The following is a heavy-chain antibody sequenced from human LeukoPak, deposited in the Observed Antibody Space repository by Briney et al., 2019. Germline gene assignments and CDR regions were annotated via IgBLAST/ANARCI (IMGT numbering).Heavy chain of an antibody. CDR3: ARHGWFREFIINNWFDP. V-gene: IGHV4-31*03. CDR2: IYYSGST. D-gene: IGHD3-10*01. CDR1: GGSISSGGYY. Sequence: SETLSLTCTVSGGSISSGGYYWSWIRQHPGKGLEWIGYIYYSGSTYYNPSLKSRVTISVDTSKNQFSLKLSSVTAADTAVYYCARHGWFREFIINNWFDPWGQGTLVTVSS. J-gene: IGHJ5*02.